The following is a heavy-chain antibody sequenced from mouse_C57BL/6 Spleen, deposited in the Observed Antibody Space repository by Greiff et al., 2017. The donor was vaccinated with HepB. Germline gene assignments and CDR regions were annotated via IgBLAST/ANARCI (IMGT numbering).Heavy chain of an antibody. CDR2: ISSGSSTS. Sequence: EVKLVESGGGLVKPGGSLKLSCAASGFTFSDYGMHWVRQAPEKGLEWVAYISSGSSTSYYADTVKGRFTISRDNAKNTLFLQMTSLRSEDTAMYYGTRGTGYYAMDYWGQGTSVTVSS. J-gene: IGHJ4*01. CDR3: TRGTGYYAMDY. V-gene: IGHV5-17*01. D-gene: IGHD3-3*01. CDR1: GFTFSDYG.